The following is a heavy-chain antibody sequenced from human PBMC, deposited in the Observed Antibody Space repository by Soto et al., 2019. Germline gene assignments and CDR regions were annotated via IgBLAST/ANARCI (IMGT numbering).Heavy chain of an antibody. D-gene: IGHD6-13*01. CDR3: VRRHVSATGIDWFDP. V-gene: IGHV1-3*01. J-gene: IGHJ5*02. CDR2: INAANGDT. Sequence: ASLKVSWKASGYTFTSYGIHCVRQAPGQRLEWMGWINAANGDTKYSPKFQGRVTITRDTSASTAYMELSSLRSEDTAVYYCVRRHVSATGIDWFDPWGQGTLVTVSS. CDR1: GYTFTSYG.